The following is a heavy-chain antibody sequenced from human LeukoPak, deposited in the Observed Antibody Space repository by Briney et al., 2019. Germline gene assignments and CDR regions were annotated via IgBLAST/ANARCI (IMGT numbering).Heavy chain of an antibody. V-gene: IGHV3-23*01. CDR3: ARGKTGDS. Sequence: PGGSLRLSCAASGFTFNTYAMSWVRQAPGKGLEWVSATSGSDGTTYYADSVKGRFTISRDNSKNTLYLQMDSLRAEDTAVYYCARGKTGDSWGQGTLVTVSS. CDR2: TSGSDGTT. CDR1: GFTFNTYA. D-gene: IGHD7-27*01. J-gene: IGHJ4*02.